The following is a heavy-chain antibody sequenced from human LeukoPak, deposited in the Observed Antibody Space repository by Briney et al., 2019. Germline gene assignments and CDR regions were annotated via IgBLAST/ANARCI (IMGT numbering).Heavy chain of an antibody. Sequence: SQTLSLTCAVSGGSISSGGYSWSWIRQPPGKGLEWIGYIYHSGSTYYNPSLKSRVTISVDRSKNQLSLKLSSVTAADTAVYYCARGIAVAGTPYYGMDVWGQGTTVTVSS. CDR3: ARGIAVAGTPYYGMDV. V-gene: IGHV4-30-2*01. D-gene: IGHD6-19*01. CDR2: IYHSGST. CDR1: GGSISSGGYS. J-gene: IGHJ6*02.